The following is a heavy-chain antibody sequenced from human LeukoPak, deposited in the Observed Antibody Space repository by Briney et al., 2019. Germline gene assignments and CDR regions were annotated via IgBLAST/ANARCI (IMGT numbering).Heavy chain of an antibody. V-gene: IGHV1-2*02. J-gene: IGHJ6*03. CDR1: GYTFTGYY. Sequence: ASVKVSCKASGYTFTGYYMHWVRQAPGQGLEWMGWINPNSGGTNYAQKFQGRVTMTRDTSISTAYMELSRLRSDDTAVYYCARDRRSIAARPDYYYYMVVWGKGTTVSVSS. CDR3: ARDRRSIAARPDYYYYMVV. D-gene: IGHD6-6*01. CDR2: INPNSGGT.